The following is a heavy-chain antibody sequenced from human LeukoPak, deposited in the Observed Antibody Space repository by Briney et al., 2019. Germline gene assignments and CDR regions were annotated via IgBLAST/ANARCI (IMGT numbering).Heavy chain of an antibody. J-gene: IGHJ4*02. CDR1: GFTVSSNY. CDR3: ARHVRGSSSWYKGVDY. CDR2: INHSGST. D-gene: IGHD6-13*01. Sequence: GSLRLSCAASGFTVSSNYMSWVRQPPGKGLEWIGEINHSGSTNYNPSLKSRVTISVDTSKNQFSLKLSSVTAADTAVYYCARHVRGSSSWYKGVDYWGQGTLVTVSS. V-gene: IGHV4-34*01.